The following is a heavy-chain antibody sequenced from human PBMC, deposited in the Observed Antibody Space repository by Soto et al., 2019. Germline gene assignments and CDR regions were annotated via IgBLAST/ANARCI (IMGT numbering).Heavy chain of an antibody. D-gene: IGHD2-2*01. V-gene: IGHV4-30-4*01. CDR2: IYYSGNT. CDR1: GGPSSSSGSY. CDR3: VRYCSTTKCPFDY. Sequence: XQTRHLTCTVSGGPSSSSGSYRGWICHPPGKGLEWIGYIYYSGNTYFNPPLKSRVTLSVDTSKNQFSLNLSSVTAADTAVYYCVRYCSTTKCPFDYWGQGTLVPVTS. J-gene: IGHJ4*02.